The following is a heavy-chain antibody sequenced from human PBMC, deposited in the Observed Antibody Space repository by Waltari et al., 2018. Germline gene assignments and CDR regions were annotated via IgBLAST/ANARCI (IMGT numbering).Heavy chain of an antibody. V-gene: IGHV4-59*01. CDR1: GGSISSYY. CDR2: IYYSGIT. CDR3: ARDSSSSEDRTHFDY. D-gene: IGHD6-6*01. Sequence: QVQLQESGPGLVKPSETLSLTCTVSGGSISSYYWSWIRQPPGKGLEWIGYIYYSGITNYNPSLKRRVTISVDTSKNQFSLKLSSVTAADTAVYYCARDSSSSEDRTHFDYWGQGTLVTVSS. J-gene: IGHJ4*02.